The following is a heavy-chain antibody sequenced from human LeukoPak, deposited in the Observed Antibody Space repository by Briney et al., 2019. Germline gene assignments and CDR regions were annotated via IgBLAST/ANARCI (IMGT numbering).Heavy chain of an antibody. D-gene: IGHD6-13*01. CDR1: GFTFDDYA. V-gene: IGHV3-9*01. Sequence: GRSLRLSCAASGFTFDDYAMHWVRQAPGKGLEWVSGISWNSGSIGYADSVKGRFTISRDNAKNSLYLQMNSLRAEDTALYYCAKDGYSSSWYDKNWFDPWGQGTLVTVPS. CDR2: ISWNSGSI. CDR3: AKDGYSSSWYDKNWFDP. J-gene: IGHJ5*02.